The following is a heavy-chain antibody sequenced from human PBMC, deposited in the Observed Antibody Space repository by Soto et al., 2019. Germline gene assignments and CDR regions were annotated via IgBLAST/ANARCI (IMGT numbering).Heavy chain of an antibody. V-gene: IGHV4-59*12. J-gene: IGHJ5*02. D-gene: IGHD1-26*01. CDR3: AREASGVGATKTDP. CDR2: IYYSGST. Sequence: SETLSLTCTVSGGSISSYYWSWIRQPPGKGLEWIGYIYYSGSTYYNPSLKSRVTISVDTSKNQFSLKLSSVTAADTAVYYCAREASGVGATKTDPWGQGTLVTVSS. CDR1: GGSISSYY.